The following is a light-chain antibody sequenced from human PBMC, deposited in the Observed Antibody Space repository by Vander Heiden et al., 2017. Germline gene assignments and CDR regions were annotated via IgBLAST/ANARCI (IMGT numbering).Light chain of an antibody. CDR1: QSISTY. CDR3: QQNDNAPPT. Sequence: DIQMTQSPSSLSASVGDRVTITCRASQSISTYLNWYQQKPGKAPKLLIYAASGFQSGVPSRFSGSGSGTDFTLTISRLRPEDFATYYCQQNDNAPPTFGPGTKLEIK. CDR2: AAS. J-gene: IGKJ2*01. V-gene: IGKV1-39*01.